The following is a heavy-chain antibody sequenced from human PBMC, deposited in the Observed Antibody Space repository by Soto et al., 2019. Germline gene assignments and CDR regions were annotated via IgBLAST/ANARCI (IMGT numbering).Heavy chain of an antibody. Sequence: GGSLRLSCAASGFTFSSYSMNWVRQAPGKGLEWVSSISSSSSYIYYADSVKGRFTISRDNAKNSLYLQMNSLRAEDTAVYYCAKDDGSSWFVDYWGQGTLVTVSS. J-gene: IGHJ4*02. CDR2: ISSSSSYI. CDR1: GFTFSSYS. V-gene: IGHV3-21*04. D-gene: IGHD6-13*01. CDR3: AKDDGSSWFVDY.